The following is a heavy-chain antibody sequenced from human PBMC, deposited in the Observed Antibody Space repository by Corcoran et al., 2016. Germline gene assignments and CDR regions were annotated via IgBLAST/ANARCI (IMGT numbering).Heavy chain of an antibody. CDR3: ARLATILGVLEASMFDY. D-gene: IGHD3-3*01. V-gene: IGHV4-39*07. Sequence: QLQLQESGPGLVKPSETLSLTCTVSGGSISSSSYYWGWIRQPPGKGLEWIGSIYYSGSTYYNPSLKSRVTISVDTSKNQFSLKLSSVTAADTAVYYCARLATILGVLEASMFDYWGQGTLVTVSS. CDR2: IYYSGST. J-gene: IGHJ4*02. CDR1: GGSISSSSYY.